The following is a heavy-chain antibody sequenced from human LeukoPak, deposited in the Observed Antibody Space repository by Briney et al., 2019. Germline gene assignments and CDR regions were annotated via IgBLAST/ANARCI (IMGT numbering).Heavy chain of an antibody. CDR1: GFTFSSYS. Sequence: GGSLRLXCAASGFTFSSYSMNWVRQAPGKGLEWVSSISSSSSNIYYADSVKGRFTISRDNAKNSLYLQMNSLRAEDTAVYYCASDVGYCSGGSCYPLGYWGQGTLVTVSS. J-gene: IGHJ4*02. CDR3: ASDVGYCSGGSCYPLGY. CDR2: ISSSSSNI. D-gene: IGHD2-15*01. V-gene: IGHV3-21*01.